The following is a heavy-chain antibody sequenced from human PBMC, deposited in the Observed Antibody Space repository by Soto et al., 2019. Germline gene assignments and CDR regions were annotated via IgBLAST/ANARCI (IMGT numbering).Heavy chain of an antibody. CDR1: GFDFGSYV. D-gene: IGHD3-10*01. CDR2: ASYDGSET. CDR3: VRDSGWPILNFDS. V-gene: IGHV3-30*03. Sequence: SGGSLRLSCAASGFDFGSYVIHWVRQAPGRGLEWVAAASYDGSETYYADSAKGRFTVSKEISKNTVFLQMNALRHEDTALYFCVRDSGWPILNFDSWGQGTLVPVSS. J-gene: IGHJ4*02.